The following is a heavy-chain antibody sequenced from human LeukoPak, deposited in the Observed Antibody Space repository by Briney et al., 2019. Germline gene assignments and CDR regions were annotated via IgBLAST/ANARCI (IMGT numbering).Heavy chain of an antibody. V-gene: IGHV3-7*01. CDR3: ASWGAGGNS. Sequence: AGGSLRLSCAASGFTLSTYWMNWVRQVPGKGLDWVANINPDGSGKRYVDSVKGRFTIARDNADNSLSLQMNSLRAEDTAVYYCASWGAGGNSWGQGTLVTVSS. D-gene: IGHD3-16*01. J-gene: IGHJ4*02. CDR1: GFTLSTYW. CDR2: INPDGSGK.